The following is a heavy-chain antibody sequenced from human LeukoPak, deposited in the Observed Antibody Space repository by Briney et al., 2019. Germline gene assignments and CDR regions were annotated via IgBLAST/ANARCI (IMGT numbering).Heavy chain of an antibody. CDR3: ARHDSSGFYSFDC. Sequence: SQTLSLTCTVSGESIRGYYWGGIRQPPGKGLESIGHISNNGSTNYKPSLKGRVTMAIDMSKSQVSLRVSTVTAADTAVYYCARHDSSGFYSFDCWGQGALVTVSS. J-gene: IGHJ4*02. D-gene: IGHD6-6*01. V-gene: IGHV4-59*08. CDR1: GESIRGYY. CDR2: ISNNGST.